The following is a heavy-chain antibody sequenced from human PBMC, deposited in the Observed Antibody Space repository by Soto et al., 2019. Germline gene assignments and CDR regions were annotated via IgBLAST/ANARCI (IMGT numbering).Heavy chain of an antibody. CDR3: AKEVIAARPYYFDY. J-gene: IGHJ4*02. CDR1: GFTFSSYA. CDR2: ISASGAYT. Sequence: PGGSLRLSCAASGFTFSSYAVSWARQTPGKGLEWVSTISASGAYTYYVDSVKGRFTISRDNSRNTLYLQMRSLGAGDTATYYCAKEVIAARPYYFDYWGQGTLVTVSS. V-gene: IGHV3-23*01. D-gene: IGHD6-6*01.